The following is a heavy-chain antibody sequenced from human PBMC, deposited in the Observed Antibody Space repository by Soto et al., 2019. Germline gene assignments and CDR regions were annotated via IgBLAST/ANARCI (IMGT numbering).Heavy chain of an antibody. V-gene: IGHV3-23*01. CDR1: GFTFSRYA. CDR2: ISGSGGST. J-gene: IGHJ5*02. CDR3: AKGGLGSSGWFDH. Sequence: GESLKISCAASGFTFSRYAMSWVRQAPGKGLEWVSAISGSGGSTYYADSVNGRFTISRDNSKNTLYLQMNSLRAEDTAVYYCAKGGLGSSGWFDHWGQGTLVTVSS. D-gene: IGHD6-19*01.